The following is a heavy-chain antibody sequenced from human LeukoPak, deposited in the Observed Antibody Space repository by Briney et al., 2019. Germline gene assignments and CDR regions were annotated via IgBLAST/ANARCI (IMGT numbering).Heavy chain of an antibody. CDR1: GYNFSVYY. V-gene: IGHV1-2*02. J-gene: IGHJ4*02. CDR2: FNPHSGGT. Sequence: GASVKVSCKASGYNFSVYYMHWVRQAPGQGLEWMGWFNPHSGGTRYARKFQGRVTMTRDTSINTAYMELSRLTFDDTAVYYCARSEYQLTDVDYWGQGNVVTVSS. D-gene: IGHD2-2*01. CDR3: ARSEYQLTDVDY.